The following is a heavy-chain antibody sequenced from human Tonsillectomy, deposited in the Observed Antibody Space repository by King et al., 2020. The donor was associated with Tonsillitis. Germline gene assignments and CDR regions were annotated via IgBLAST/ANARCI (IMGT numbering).Heavy chain of an antibody. CDR1: GFSLSTSAKC. D-gene: IGHD3-10*01. CDR2: IDWDDDK. CDR3: ARTYMVRGAGIDF. J-gene: IGHJ1*01. V-gene: IGHV2-70*11. Sequence: TLQESGPALVKPTQTLTLTCTFSGFSLSTSAKCVSWIRQPPGKALEWLARIDWDDDKYYNTSLKTRLTISRDTSKNQVVLTMTNMDPVDTATYYCARTYMVRGAGIDFWGQGTLVTVSS.